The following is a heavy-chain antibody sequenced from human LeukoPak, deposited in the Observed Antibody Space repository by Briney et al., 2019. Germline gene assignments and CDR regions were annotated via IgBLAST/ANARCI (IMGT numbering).Heavy chain of an antibody. J-gene: IGHJ4*02. CDR2: ISGSGGST. V-gene: IGHV3-23*01. Sequence: GGSLRLSCAASGFTFSSYAISSVRQAPGKGLEWVSAISGSGGSTYYADSVKGRFTISRDNTKNTLYLQMNSLRAEDTAVYYCAKGIHYYDSSGYYFDYWGQGTLVTVSS. CDR3: AKGIHYYDSSGYYFDY. CDR1: GFTFSSYA. D-gene: IGHD3-22*01.